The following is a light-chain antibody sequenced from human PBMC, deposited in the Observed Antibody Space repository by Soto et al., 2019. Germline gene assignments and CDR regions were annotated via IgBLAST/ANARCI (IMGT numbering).Light chain of an antibody. CDR2: GDN. Sequence: QAVVTQPPSVSGAPGQRVTISCTGTNSNIGAGNDVHWYQQLPGTAPKLLIYGDNDRPSGVPDRFSGSKSGTSASLAITGLQTEHEADYYCHSYDSGLRGVVFGGGTQLTVL. J-gene: IGLJ3*02. CDR3: HSYDSGLRGVV. CDR1: NSNIGAGND. V-gene: IGLV1-40*01.